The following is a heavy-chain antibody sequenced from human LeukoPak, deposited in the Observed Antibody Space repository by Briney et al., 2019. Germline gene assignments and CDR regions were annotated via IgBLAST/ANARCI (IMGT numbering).Heavy chain of an antibody. Sequence: PGGSLRLSCEASGFTFNTCAMSWVRQAPGKGLEWVSAISESGSGTYYADSVKGRFTISRDNSKNTLYPQMNSLRVDDTALYYCAKGVFGVNRAFDYWGQGTLVTVSS. D-gene: IGHD3-3*01. J-gene: IGHJ4*02. CDR3: AKGVFGVNRAFDY. V-gene: IGHV3-23*01. CDR1: GFTFNTCA. CDR2: ISESGSGT.